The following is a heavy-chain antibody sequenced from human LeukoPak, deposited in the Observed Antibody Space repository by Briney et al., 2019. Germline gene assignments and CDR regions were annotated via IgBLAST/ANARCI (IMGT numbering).Heavy chain of an antibody. D-gene: IGHD6-13*01. CDR3: ARLPGIAAADTIYFDY. CDR1: GYTFTSHW. Sequence: GEPLRISCKGSGYTFTSHWIAWVRQMPGKGLEWMGIIYPGDSDTRYSPSFQGQVTISADKSISTAYLQWSSLKASDTAMYYCARLPGIAAADTIYFDYWGQGTLVTVSS. J-gene: IGHJ4*02. CDR2: IYPGDSDT. V-gene: IGHV5-51*01.